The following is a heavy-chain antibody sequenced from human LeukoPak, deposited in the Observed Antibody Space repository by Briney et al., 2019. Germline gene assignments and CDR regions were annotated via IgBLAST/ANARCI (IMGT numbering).Heavy chain of an antibody. CDR2: INSDGSST. CDR1: GFTFSNYW. CDR3: ARVRSGSSAGNYGMDV. D-gene: IGHD1-26*01. Sequence: GGSLRLSCAASGFTFSNYWMHWDRQAPGKGLVWVSRINSDGSSTTYADSVKGRFTISRDNAKNTLYVQMNSLRAEDTAVYYCARVRSGSSAGNYGMDVWGQGTTVTVS. J-gene: IGHJ6*02. V-gene: IGHV3-74*01.